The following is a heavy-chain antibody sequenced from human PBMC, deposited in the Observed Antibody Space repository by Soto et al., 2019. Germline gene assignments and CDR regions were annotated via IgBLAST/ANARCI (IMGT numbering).Heavy chain of an antibody. J-gene: IGHJ4*02. CDR1: GFSLSNYA. CDR3: ARGFSAGKGSPPDY. D-gene: IGHD3-10*01. V-gene: IGHV3-23*01. CDR2: LNGSGGST. Sequence: GGSLRLSCVGSGFSLSNYAMTWVRQAPGKGLEWVSGLNGSGGSTSSADSVKGRFAISRDNSKNTLYLQMNSLRDGDTAVYYCARGFSAGKGSPPDYWGQGTLVTVSS.